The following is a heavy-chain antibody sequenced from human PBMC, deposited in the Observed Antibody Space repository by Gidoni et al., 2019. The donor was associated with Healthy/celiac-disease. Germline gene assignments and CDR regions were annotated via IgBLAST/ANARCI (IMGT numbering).Heavy chain of an antibody. CDR1: GYTLTELS. J-gene: IGHJ6*02. CDR2: FDPEDGET. D-gene: IGHD6-6*01. V-gene: IGHV1-24*01. Sequence: QVQLVQSGAEVKKPGASVKVPCKVPGYTLTELSMHWVRQAPGKGLEWMGGFDPEDGETIYAQKFQGRVTMTEDTSTDTAYMELSSLRSEDTAVYYCATVSSIAARRFVEPLYYYGMDVWGQGTTVTVSS. CDR3: ATVSSIAARRFVEPLYYYGMDV.